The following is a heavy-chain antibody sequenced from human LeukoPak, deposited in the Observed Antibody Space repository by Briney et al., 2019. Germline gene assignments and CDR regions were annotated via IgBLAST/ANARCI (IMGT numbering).Heavy chain of an antibody. CDR1: GFTVSNNY. D-gene: IGHD1-14*01. CDR2: IYTGGST. V-gene: IGHV3-66*01. Sequence: GGSLRLSCAASGFTVSNNYMSWVRQAPGKGLEWVSVIYTGGSTYYADSVKGRFTISRDNSKNTLYLQMNSLRAEDTAVYYCARGQPPLYGMDVWGQRTTITVSS. J-gene: IGHJ6*02. CDR3: ARGQPPLYGMDV.